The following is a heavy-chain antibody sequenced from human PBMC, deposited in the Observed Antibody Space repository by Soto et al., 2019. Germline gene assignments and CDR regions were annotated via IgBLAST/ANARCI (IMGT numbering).Heavy chain of an antibody. Sequence: WGSLRLSCAASGFTFISYGIHLFRHSPVKGLEWVAVIWYDGSNKYYAESVKGRFTISRDNSKNTLYLQMNSLRAEDTAVYYCARDSHVGSGWQLTADYWGQGTLVTVSS. J-gene: IGHJ4*02. CDR2: IWYDGSNK. CDR1: GFTFISYG. CDR3: ARDSHVGSGWQLTADY. D-gene: IGHD6-19*01. V-gene: IGHV3-33*01.